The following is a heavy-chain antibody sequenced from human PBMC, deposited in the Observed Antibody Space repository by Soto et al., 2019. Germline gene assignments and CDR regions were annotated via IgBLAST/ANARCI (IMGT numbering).Heavy chain of an antibody. CDR2: IGTAGDT. CDR3: ARGQEVGAHFFDS. D-gene: IGHD2-15*01. J-gene: IGHJ4*02. V-gene: IGHV3-13*01. CDR1: GFTFSGFD. Sequence: PGGSLRLSCEASGFTFSGFDMXWVRQPTGKGLEWVSTIGTAGDTYYAVSVKGRFTISRDNAKNSLSLQMNSLRAGDTAVYFCARGQEVGAHFFDSWGQGTQVTVSS.